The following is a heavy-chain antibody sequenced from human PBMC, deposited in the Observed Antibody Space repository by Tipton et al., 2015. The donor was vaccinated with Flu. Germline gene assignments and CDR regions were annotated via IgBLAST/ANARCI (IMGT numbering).Heavy chain of an antibody. CDR1: GYTFTSYG. D-gene: IGHD6-6*01. V-gene: IGHV1-18*01. CDR2: ISAYNGNT. Sequence: QLVQSGAEVKKPGASVKVSCKASGYTFTSYGISWVRQAPGQGLEWMGWISAYNGNTNYAQKLQGRVTMTTDTSTSTAYMELRSLRFDGTAVYYCARGIAARPYDYYYYGMDVWGQGTTVTVSS. CDR3: ARGIAARPYDYYYYGMDV. J-gene: IGHJ6*02.